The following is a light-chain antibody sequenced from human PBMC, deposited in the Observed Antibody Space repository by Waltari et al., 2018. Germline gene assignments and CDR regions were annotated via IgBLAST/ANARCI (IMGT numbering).Light chain of an antibody. CDR2: VNSDGSH. Sequence: QLVLTQSPSASASLGASVKPTCTLSSGHSSNVLAWLQQQPGKGPGYLMKVNSDGSHSKGDEIPDRFSGSSSGAEHYLTISSLQSEDEADYYCQTGGHGTWVFGGGTKLTVL. CDR1: SGHSSNV. V-gene: IGLV4-69*01. CDR3: QTGGHGTWV. J-gene: IGLJ3*02.